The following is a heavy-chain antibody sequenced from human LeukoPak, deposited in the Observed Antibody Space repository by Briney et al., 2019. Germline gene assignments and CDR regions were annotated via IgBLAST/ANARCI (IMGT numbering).Heavy chain of an antibody. Sequence: SETLSLTCAVYGGSFSGYYWSWIRQPPGKGLEWIGEINHSGSTNYNPSLKSRVTISVDTSKNQFSLKLSSVTAADTAVYYCARHFRSSSWGGGYYYYYMDVWGKGTTVTISS. D-gene: IGHD6-13*01. V-gene: IGHV4-34*01. CDR2: INHSGST. CDR3: ARHFRSSSWGGGYYYYYMDV. CDR1: GGSFSGYY. J-gene: IGHJ6*03.